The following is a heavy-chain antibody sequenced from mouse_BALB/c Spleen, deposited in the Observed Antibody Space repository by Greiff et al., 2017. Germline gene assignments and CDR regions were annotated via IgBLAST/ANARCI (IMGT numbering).Heavy chain of an antibody. Sequence: VQLQESGAELVRPGTSVKVSCKASGYAFTNYLIEWVKQRPGQGLEWIGVINPGSGGTNYNEKFKGKATLTADKSSSTAYMQLSSLTSDDSAVYFCARSDSSGYKAWFAYWGQGTLVTVSA. J-gene: IGHJ3*01. CDR1: GYAFTNYL. CDR2: INPGSGGT. CDR3: ARSDSSGYKAWFAY. V-gene: IGHV1-54*01. D-gene: IGHD3-2*01.